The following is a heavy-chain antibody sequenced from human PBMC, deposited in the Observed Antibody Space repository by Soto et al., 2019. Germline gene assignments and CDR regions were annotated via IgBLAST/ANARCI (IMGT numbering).Heavy chain of an antibody. D-gene: IGHD3-22*01. CDR2: INAGNGNT. CDR3: ATSGDYYDSSGYYSVFDY. J-gene: IGHJ4*02. V-gene: IGHV1-3*01. Sequence: GASVKVCCKASGYTFTSYAMHWVRQAPGQRLEWMGWINAGNGNTKYSQKFQGRVTITRDTSASTAYMELSSLRSEDTAVYYCATSGDYYDSSGYYSVFDYWGQGTLVTVSS. CDR1: GYTFTSYA.